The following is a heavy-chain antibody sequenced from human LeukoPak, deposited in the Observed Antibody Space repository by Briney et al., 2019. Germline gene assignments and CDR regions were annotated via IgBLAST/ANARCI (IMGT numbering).Heavy chain of an antibody. CDR1: GFPFSYYW. CDR3: TTENWYVFEN. D-gene: IGHD1-1*01. J-gene: IGHJ4*02. V-gene: IGHV3-7*04. CDR2: MNLDGRDS. Sequence: GVSLRLSCAASGFPFSYYWMAWVRQAPGKGLEWVATMNLDGRDSYYVDSVKGRFTVSRDNAKNSLYLQMNSLRVEDTAVFYCTTENWYVFENWGQGSLVTVSS.